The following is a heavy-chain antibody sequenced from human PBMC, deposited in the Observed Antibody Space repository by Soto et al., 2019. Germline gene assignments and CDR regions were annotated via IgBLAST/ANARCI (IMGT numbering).Heavy chain of an antibody. CDR3: ASPKIAFYNWFDP. CDR2: IYYSGSP. V-gene: IGHV4-39*01. J-gene: IGHJ5*02. Sequence: QLQLQESGPGLVRPSETLSLTCTVSGGSISSSSYYWGWIRQPPGKGLEWIGSIYYSGSPYYNPSLTIRVTISVDTAKNQFSLKLSSVTAADTAVYYCASPKIAFYNWFDPWGQGTLVTVSS. D-gene: IGHD3-3*02. CDR1: GGSISSSSYY.